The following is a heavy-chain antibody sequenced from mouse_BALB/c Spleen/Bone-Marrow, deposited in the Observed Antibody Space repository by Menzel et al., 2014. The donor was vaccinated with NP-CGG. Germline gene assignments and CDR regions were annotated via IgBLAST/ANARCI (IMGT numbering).Heavy chain of an antibody. V-gene: IGHV1S81*02. CDR1: GYTFTGYW. CDR2: INPSNGRT. CDR3: ARGDGFAWFAY. Sequence: QVQLQQPGAELVKPGASVKLSCKASGYTFTGYWMHWVKQRPGQGLEWIGEINPSNGRTNYNEKFKSKATLTVDKSSSTAYMQLSSLTSEDSAVYYCARGDGFAWFAYWGQGTLVTVSA. J-gene: IGHJ3*01. D-gene: IGHD3-3*01.